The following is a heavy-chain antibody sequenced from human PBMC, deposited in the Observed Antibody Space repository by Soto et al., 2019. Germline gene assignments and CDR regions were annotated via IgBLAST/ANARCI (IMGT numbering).Heavy chain of an antibody. CDR3: ARLLRSSSPPYGMDV. V-gene: IGHV3-15*01. Sequence: GGSLRLSCAASGFTFSNAWMSWVRQAPGKGLEWVGRIKSKTDGGTTDYAAPVKGRFTISRDDSKNTLYLQWSSLKASDTAMYYCARLLRSSSPPYGMDVWGQGTTVTVSS. J-gene: IGHJ6*02. CDR1: GFTFSNAW. D-gene: IGHD6-13*01. CDR2: IKSKTDGGTT.